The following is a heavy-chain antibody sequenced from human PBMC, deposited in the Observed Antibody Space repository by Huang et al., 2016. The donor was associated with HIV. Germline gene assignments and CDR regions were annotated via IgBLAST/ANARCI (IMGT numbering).Heavy chain of an antibody. Sequence: EVQLLESGGGLVEPGRSLRHSCAASGFSFSTYAMSWVRQVPGKGSEWVASIRGGGSTTYYADSVTGRFTISRDNSKNTLYLQIHSLTAEDTAMYYCATDPDRNYGTDWDEGYWGQGTLVTVSS. D-gene: IGHD2-21*01. CDR2: IRGGGSTT. V-gene: IGHV3-23*01. CDR3: ATDPDRNYGTDWDEGY. CDR1: GFSFSTYA. J-gene: IGHJ4*02.